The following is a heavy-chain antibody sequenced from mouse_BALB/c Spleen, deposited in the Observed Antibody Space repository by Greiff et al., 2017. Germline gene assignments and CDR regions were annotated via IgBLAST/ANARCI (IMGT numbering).Heavy chain of an antibody. Sequence: VQLQQPGADLVKPGASVKLSCKASGYTFTSYYMYWVKQRPGQGLEWIGGINPSNGGTNFNEKFKSKATLTVDKSSSTAYMQLSSLTSEDSAVYYCTREAYYGNYGELYFDYWGQGTTLTVSS. CDR2: INPSNGGT. CDR3: TREAYYGNYGELYFDY. J-gene: IGHJ2*01. D-gene: IGHD2-10*01. V-gene: IGHV1S81*02. CDR1: GYTFTSYY.